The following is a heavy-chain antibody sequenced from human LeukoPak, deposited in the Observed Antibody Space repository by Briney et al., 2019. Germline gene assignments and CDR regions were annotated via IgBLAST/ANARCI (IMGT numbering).Heavy chain of an antibody. V-gene: IGHV1-69*05. J-gene: IGHJ4*02. CDR3: AGGAPEYYYDSSGRFDY. CDR1: GGTFSSYA. Sequence: SVKVSCKASGGTFSSYAISWVRQAPGQGPEWMGGIIPIFGTANYAQKFQGRVTITTDESTSTAYMELSSLGSEDTAVYYCAGGAPEYYYDSSGRFDYWGQGTLVTVSS. D-gene: IGHD3-22*01. CDR2: IIPIFGTA.